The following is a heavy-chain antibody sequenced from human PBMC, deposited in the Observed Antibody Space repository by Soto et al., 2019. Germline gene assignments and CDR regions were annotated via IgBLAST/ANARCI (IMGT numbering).Heavy chain of an antibody. CDR2: IYYTGST. J-gene: IGHJ4*02. D-gene: IGHD6-6*01. Sequence: QVHLQESGPGQVKPSETLSLICTVSGGSVNSDNFYWSWIRQPPGRGLEWIGYIYYTGSTNYNPSLKSRVTISIDTSRNQCSRKLSSVTAADTAVYYCAREFSNSPEAFDSWGQGSLVTVSS. V-gene: IGHV4-61*01. CDR1: GGSVNSDNFY. CDR3: AREFSNSPEAFDS.